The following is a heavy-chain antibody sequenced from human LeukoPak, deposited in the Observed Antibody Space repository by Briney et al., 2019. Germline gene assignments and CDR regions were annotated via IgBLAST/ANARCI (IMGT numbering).Heavy chain of an antibody. CDR1: GFTLSIFD. CDR3: ANHATKYYMDV. J-gene: IGHJ6*03. CDR2: IASDQKKK. Sequence: GGSLRHSCEPSGFTLSIFDEFRVPPAPGGGGEWVAFIASDQKKKNYPDPVKGLFTISRDNFKKILYLQMDSLRAEDTAGFYCANHATKYYMDVWGKGATVTVSS. V-gene: IGHV3-33*05.